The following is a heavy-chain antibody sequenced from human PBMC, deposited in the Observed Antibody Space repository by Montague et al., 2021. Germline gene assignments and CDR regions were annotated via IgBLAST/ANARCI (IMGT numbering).Heavy chain of an antibody. CDR1: GGSLSEYY. CDR3: SSGRGPFDY. V-gene: IGHV4-34*01. Sequence: SETLSLTCGVYGGSLSEYYWTWIRQSPEKGLEWIGEVRHIGSTNYNPSLKSRVTMSVDKSKNQFSLKLRSVTAADTAVYYCSSGRGPFDYGGQGTVVTVSS. CDR2: VRHIGST. D-gene: IGHD3-10*01. J-gene: IGHJ4*02.